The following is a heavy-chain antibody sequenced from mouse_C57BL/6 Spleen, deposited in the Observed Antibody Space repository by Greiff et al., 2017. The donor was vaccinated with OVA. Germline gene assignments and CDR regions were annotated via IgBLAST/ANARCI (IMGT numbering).Heavy chain of an antibody. CDR3: TYEELDRGFAY. J-gene: IGHJ3*01. D-gene: IGHD1-3*01. V-gene: IGHV1-15*01. Sequence: VQLQQSGAELVRPGASVTLSCKASGYTFTDYEMHWVKQTPVHGLEWIGVIDPETGGTAYNQKFKGKATLTADKSSSTAYMELRSLTSEDSAVSDCTYEELDRGFAYWGQGTLVTVSS. CDR2: IDPETGGT. CDR1: GYTFTDYE.